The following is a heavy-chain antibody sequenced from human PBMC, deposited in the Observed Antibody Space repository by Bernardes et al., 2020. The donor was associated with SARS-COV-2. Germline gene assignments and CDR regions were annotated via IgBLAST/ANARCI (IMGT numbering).Heavy chain of an antibody. V-gene: IGHV3-23*01. J-gene: IGHJ4*02. CDR1: GFSFSSYT. D-gene: IGHD4-17*01. Sequence: GGSLRLSRAVSGFSFSSYTMSWVRQAPGEGLEWVSAIGGSGGGTYYTDSVKGRFTISRDNSKNTLFLQMSSLRAEDTAVYYCAKANGDYLEYYFDYWGRGTLVTVSS. CDR3: AKANGDYLEYYFDY. CDR2: IGGSGGGT.